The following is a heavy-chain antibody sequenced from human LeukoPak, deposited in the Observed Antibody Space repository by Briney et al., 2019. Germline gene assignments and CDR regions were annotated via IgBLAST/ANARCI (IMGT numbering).Heavy chain of an antibody. CDR2: ISGSGGST. Sequence: GGSLRLSCAASGFTFSSYAMSWVRQAPGKGLEWVSAISGSGGSTYYADSVKGRFTISRDNSKNTLYLQMNSLRAEDTAVYYCAKPSTWIQLWFIDYWGQGTLVTVSS. CDR1: GFTFSSYA. J-gene: IGHJ4*02. D-gene: IGHD5-18*01. V-gene: IGHV3-23*01. CDR3: AKPSTWIQLWFIDY.